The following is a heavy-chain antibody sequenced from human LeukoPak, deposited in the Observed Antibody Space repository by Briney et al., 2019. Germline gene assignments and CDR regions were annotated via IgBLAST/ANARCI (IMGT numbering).Heavy chain of an antibody. CDR3: ARARIVGATNHYYGMDV. J-gene: IGHJ6*02. CDR1: GYTFTIYG. CDR2: ISAYNGNT. Sequence: ASVKVSCKASGYTFTIYGISWVRQAPGQGLEWMGWISAYNGNTNNAQKLQGRVTMTTDTSTSKAYMELRSLRSDDAAVYYCARARIVGATNHYYGMDVCGQGTTVTVSS. D-gene: IGHD1-26*01. V-gene: IGHV1-18*01.